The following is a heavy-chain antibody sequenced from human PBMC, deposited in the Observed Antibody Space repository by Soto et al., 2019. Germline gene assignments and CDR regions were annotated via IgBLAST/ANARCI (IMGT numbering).Heavy chain of an antibody. CDR3: ARVRNTIFGVVIASDAFDI. CDR2: INSDGSST. D-gene: IGHD3-3*01. CDR1: GFTFSSYW. Sequence: EVQLVESGGGLVQPGGSLRLFCAASGFTFSSYWMHWVRQAPGKGLVWVSRINSDGSSTSYADSVKGRFTISRDNAKNTLYLQMNSLRAEDTAVYYCARVRNTIFGVVIASDAFDIWGQGTMVTVSS. V-gene: IGHV3-74*01. J-gene: IGHJ3*02.